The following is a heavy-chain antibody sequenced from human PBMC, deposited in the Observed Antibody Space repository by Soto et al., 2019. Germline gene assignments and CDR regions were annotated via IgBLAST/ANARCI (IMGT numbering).Heavy chain of an antibody. CDR3: ASMIAAAVSPYYYYGMDV. CDR2: IYYSGST. Sequence: SETLSLTCTVSGGSISSGGYYWSWFRQPPGKGLEWIGYIYYSGSTYYNPSLKSRVTISVDTSKNQFSLNLSSVTAADTAVYYCASMIAAAVSPYYYYGMDVWGQGTTVTVSS. J-gene: IGHJ6*02. V-gene: IGHV4-30-4*01. CDR1: GGSISSGGYY. D-gene: IGHD6-13*01.